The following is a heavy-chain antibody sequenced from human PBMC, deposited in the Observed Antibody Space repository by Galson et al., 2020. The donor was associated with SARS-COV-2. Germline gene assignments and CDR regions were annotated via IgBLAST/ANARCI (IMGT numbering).Heavy chain of an antibody. V-gene: IGHV4-39*07. D-gene: IGHD3-3*01. J-gene: IGHJ4*02. CDR2: IYYSGST. Sequence: SETLSLTCTVSGGSISSSRYYWGWIRQPPGKGLEWIGSIYYSGSTYYNPSLKSRVTIAVDTSKNQLSLKLSSVTAADTAVDYCARVDGPRSYPIFGVVTYDYWGQGTLVTVSS. CDR3: ARVDGPRSYPIFGVVTYDY. CDR1: GGSISSSRYY.